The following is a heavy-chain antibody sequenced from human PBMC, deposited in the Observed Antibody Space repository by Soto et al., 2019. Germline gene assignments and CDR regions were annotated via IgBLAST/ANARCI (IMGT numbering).Heavy chain of an antibody. CDR3: AREGRIQQKCLDY. Sequence: QVQLVESGGGVVQPGRSLRLSCTASGFSFSSYGMHWVRQAPGKGLEWVAVIWHDGSDKYYADYVKGRFTIPRDDSKNKLDLGMNSLRAEDTAVYYCAREGRIQQKCLDYWGQGTLVTVSS. CDR1: GFSFSSYG. CDR2: IWHDGSDK. D-gene: IGHD2-15*01. V-gene: IGHV3-33*01. J-gene: IGHJ4*02.